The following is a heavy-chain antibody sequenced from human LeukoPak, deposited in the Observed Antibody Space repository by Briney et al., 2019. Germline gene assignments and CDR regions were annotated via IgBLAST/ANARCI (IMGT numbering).Heavy chain of an antibody. J-gene: IGHJ4*02. V-gene: IGHV5-51*01. CDR2: ISPGDSET. Sequence: GESLKISCRGSGYSFNMYWIGWVRQMPGKGLEWMGMISPGDSETRYSPAFQGQVTISADKSINTAYLQWSSLKASDTAFYFCARQYYFDPDGYYPLDYWGQGTLVTVSS. D-gene: IGHD3-22*01. CDR1: GYSFNMYW. CDR3: ARQYYFDPDGYYPLDY.